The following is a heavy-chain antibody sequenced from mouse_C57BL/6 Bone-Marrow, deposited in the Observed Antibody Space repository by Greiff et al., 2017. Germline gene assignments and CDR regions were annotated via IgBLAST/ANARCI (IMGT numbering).Heavy chain of an antibody. V-gene: IGHV1-50*01. CDR3: ARGYYGSSYSLFAY. J-gene: IGHJ3*01. Sequence: QVQLQQPGAELVKPGASVKRSCKASGYTFTSYWMQWVKQRPGQGLEWIGEIDPSDSYTNYNQKFKGKATLTVDTSSSTAYMQLSSLTSEDSAVYYCARGYYGSSYSLFAYWGQGTLVTVSA. CDR2: IDPSDSYT. D-gene: IGHD1-1*01. CDR1: GYTFTSYW.